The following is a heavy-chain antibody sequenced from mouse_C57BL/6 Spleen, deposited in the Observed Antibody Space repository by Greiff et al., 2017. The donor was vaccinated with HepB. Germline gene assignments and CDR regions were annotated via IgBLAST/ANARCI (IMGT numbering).Heavy chain of an antibody. J-gene: IGHJ2*01. D-gene: IGHD1-2*01. CDR2: IDPETGGT. CDR3: TRGGYYGFFDY. CDR1: GYTFTDYE. V-gene: IGHV1-15*01. Sequence: VKLVESGAELVRPGASVTLSCKASGYTFTDYEMHWVKQTPVHGLEWIGAIDPETGGTAYNQKFKGKAILTADKSSSTAYMELRSLTSEDSAVYYCTRGGYYGFFDYWGQGTTLTVSS.